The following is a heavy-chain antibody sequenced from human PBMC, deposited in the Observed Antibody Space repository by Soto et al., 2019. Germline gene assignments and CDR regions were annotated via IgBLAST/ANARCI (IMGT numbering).Heavy chain of an antibody. CDR3: ARQGRFLEWLPLPKYNWFDP. CDR1: GGSISSSSYY. V-gene: IGHV4-39*01. J-gene: IGHJ5*02. CDR2: IYYSGST. Sequence: SETLSLTCTVSGGSISSSSYYWGWIRQPPGKGLEWIGSIYYSGSTYYNPSLKSRVTISVDTSKNQFSLKLSSVTAADMAVYYCARQGRFLEWLPLPKYNWFDPRGQGTLVTVSS. D-gene: IGHD3-3*01.